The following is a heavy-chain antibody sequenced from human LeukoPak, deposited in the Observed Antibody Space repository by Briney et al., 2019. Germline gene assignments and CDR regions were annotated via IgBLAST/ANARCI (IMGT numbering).Heavy chain of an antibody. J-gene: IGHJ4*02. CDR2: LIPVFDTG. V-gene: IGHV1-69*13. D-gene: IGHD5-18*01. CDR1: GGSFSTNA. Sequence: GASVKVSCKASGGSFSTNAISWVRQAPGQELEWMGALIPVFDTGTYSQKFQDRLTITADQSTSTVYMELSSLTSEDTAVYYCTRDLGYGNGGNYWGQGTLVTVSS. CDR3: TRDLGYGNGGNY.